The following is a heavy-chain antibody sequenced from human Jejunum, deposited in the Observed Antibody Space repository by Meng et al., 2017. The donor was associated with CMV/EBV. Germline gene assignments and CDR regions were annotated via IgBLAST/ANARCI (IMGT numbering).Heavy chain of an antibody. CDR3: ARSRYTNTFNS. J-gene: IGHJ4*02. D-gene: IGHD3-16*02. V-gene: IGHV3-11*01. CDR1: GFTFSDNY. CDR2: ISSRGTTV. Sequence: ASGFTFSDNYMSWIRQAPGKGLEWISYISSRGTTVYYADSVKGRFTISRDNARNSLYLQMDSLRADDTAIYYCARSRYTNTFNSWGQGTPVTVSS.